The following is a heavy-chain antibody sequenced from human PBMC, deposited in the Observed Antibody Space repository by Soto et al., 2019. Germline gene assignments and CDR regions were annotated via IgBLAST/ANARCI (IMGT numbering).Heavy chain of an antibody. V-gene: IGHV1-18*01. CDR1: GYTFTTSG. CDR3: ARSRDYYNDY. Sequence: QVQLVQSGTEMKKPGASVKVSCKASGYTFTTSGITWVRQAPGQGPEYMGWISTARGDTNCAQGFQDRITMTTDTSTSTVYMELRTLTSDDTAVYYCARSRDYYNDYLGQGSLVTVSS. CDR2: ISTARGDT. J-gene: IGHJ4*02.